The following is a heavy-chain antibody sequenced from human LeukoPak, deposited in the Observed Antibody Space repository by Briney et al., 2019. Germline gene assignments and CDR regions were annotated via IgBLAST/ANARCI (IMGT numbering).Heavy chain of an antibody. Sequence: PGGSLRLSCAASGFTFSSYWMSWVRQPPGKGLEWVANIKQDGSEKYYVDSVKGRFSISRDNAKNSLYLQMNSLRAEDTAVYYCARDFIVSYYDSSGFGYWGQGTLVTVSS. J-gene: IGHJ4*02. CDR2: IKQDGSEK. CDR3: ARDFIVSYYDSSGFGY. D-gene: IGHD3-22*01. CDR1: GFTFSSYW. V-gene: IGHV3-7*05.